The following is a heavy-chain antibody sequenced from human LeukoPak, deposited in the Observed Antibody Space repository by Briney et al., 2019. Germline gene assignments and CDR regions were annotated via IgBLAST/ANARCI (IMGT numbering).Heavy chain of an antibody. Sequence: SETLSLTCAVYGGSFSGYYWSWIRQPPGKGLEWIGYIYYSGSTNYNPSLKSRVTISVDTSKNQFSLKLSSVTAADTAVYYCARGGYYGSGSYYYYYYMDVWGKGTTVTISS. D-gene: IGHD3-10*01. CDR2: IYYSGST. J-gene: IGHJ6*03. CDR3: ARGGYYGSGSYYYYYYMDV. V-gene: IGHV4-59*01. CDR1: GGSFSGYY.